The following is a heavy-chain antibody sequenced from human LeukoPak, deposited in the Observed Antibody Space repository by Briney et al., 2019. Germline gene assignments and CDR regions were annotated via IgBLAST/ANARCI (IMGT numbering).Heavy chain of an antibody. Sequence: SETLSLTCTVSGGSISSYYWSWIRQPPGKGLEWIGYIYYSGSTNYNPSLKSRVTISVDTSKNQFSLKLSSVTAADTAVYYCARDPGYCSSTSCSPGDAFDIWGQGTMVTVSS. CDR2: IYYSGST. D-gene: IGHD2-2*01. J-gene: IGHJ3*02. CDR3: ARDPGYCSSTSCSPGDAFDI. V-gene: IGHV4-59*01. CDR1: GGSISSYY.